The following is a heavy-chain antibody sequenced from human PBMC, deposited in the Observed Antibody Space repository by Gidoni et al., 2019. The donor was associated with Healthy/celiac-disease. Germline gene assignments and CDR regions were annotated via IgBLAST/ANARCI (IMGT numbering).Heavy chain of an antibody. CDR2: IYYSGST. V-gene: IGHV4-59*11. CDR3: ASLSGSGY. D-gene: IGHD1-20*01. Sequence: QVQLQESGPGLVKPSETLSLTCTVSGGSISSHYWSWIRQPPGKGLEWIGYIYYSGSTNYNPSLKSRVTISVDTSKNQFSLKLSSVTAADTAVYYCASLSGSGYWGQGTLVTVSS. J-gene: IGHJ4*02. CDR1: GGSISSHY.